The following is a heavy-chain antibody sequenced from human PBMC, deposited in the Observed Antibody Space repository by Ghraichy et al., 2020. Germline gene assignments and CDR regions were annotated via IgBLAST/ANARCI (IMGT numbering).Heavy chain of an antibody. CDR2: IYSVGST. Sequence: GGSLRLSCAASGFTVGNNYMTWVRQAPGKGLEWVSVIYSVGSTYYADSVRGRFIISRESSKNTLYLQMNSLRAEDTAVYYCAARIGRPFWGQGTLVTVSA. V-gene: IGHV3-53*01. J-gene: IGHJ4*02. CDR3: AARIGRPF. CDR1: GFTVGNNY. D-gene: IGHD1-26*01.